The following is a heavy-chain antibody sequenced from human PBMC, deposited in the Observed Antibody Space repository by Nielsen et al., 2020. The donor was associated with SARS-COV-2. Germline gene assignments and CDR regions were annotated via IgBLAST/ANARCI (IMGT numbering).Heavy chain of an antibody. CDR3: ARPITNNYYYYYMDV. Sequence: ASVKVSCKASGTTFTKSAITWVRQAPGQGLEWMGWISGYNGDTNYAQKFQGRVTMTTDTSTSTAYMELRSLRSDDTAVYYCARPITNNYYYYYMDVWGKGTTVTVSS. CDR2: ISGYNGDT. CDR1: GTTFTKSA. V-gene: IGHV1-18*01. D-gene: IGHD1-1*01. J-gene: IGHJ6*03.